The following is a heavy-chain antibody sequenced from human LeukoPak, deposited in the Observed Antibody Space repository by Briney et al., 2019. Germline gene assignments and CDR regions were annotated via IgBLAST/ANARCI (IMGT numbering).Heavy chain of an antibody. D-gene: IGHD6-13*01. V-gene: IGHV4-34*01. CDR1: GGSFSGYY. CDR3: ARSRIAAAGSWDDAFDI. Sequence: SKTLSLTCAVYGGSFSGYYWSWIRQPPGKGLEWIGEINHSGSTNYNPSLKSRVTISVDTSKNQFSLKLSSVTAADTAVYYCARSRIAAAGSWDDAFDIWGQGTMVTVSS. CDR2: INHSGST. J-gene: IGHJ3*02.